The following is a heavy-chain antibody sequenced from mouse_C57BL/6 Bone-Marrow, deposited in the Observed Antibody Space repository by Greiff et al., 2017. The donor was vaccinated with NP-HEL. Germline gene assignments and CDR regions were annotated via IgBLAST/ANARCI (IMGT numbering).Heavy chain of an antibody. J-gene: IGHJ2*01. V-gene: IGHV1-54*01. CDR2: INPGSGGT. D-gene: IGHD1-1*01. CDR1: GYAFTNYL. CDR3: ARCTTVVADY. Sequence: VKLQESGAELVRPGTSVKVSCKASGYAFTNYLIEWVKQRPGQGLEWIGVINPGSGGTNYNEKFKGKATLTADKSSSTAYMQLSSLTSEDSAVYFCARCTTVVADYWGQGTTLTVSS.